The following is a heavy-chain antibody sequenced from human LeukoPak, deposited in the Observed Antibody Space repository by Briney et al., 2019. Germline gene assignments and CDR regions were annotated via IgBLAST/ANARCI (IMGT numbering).Heavy chain of an antibody. V-gene: IGHV3-53*01. CDR1: GFSVTNSY. D-gene: IGHD6-19*01. CDR2: MYSGGNT. CDR3: ASPNSGQSFDF. J-gene: IGHJ3*01. Sequence: PGGSLRLSCAASGFSVTNSYMNWVRQAPGKGLQWVSVMYSGGNTYYADSVKGRFSISRDKSKNTVYLQMSSLRAEDTAVYYCASPNSGQSFDFWGQGTMVTVSS.